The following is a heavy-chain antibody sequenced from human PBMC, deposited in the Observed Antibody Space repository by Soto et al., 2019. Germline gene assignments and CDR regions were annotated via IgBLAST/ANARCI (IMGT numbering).Heavy chain of an antibody. V-gene: IGHV3-30-3*01. D-gene: IGHD2-21*02. CDR2: ISYDGSNK. CDR3: ARTYCGGDCYGEGGEYFQH. CDR1: GFTFSSYA. Sequence: PGGSLRLSCAASGFTFSSYAMHWVRQAPGKGLEWVAVISYDGSNKYYADSVKGRFTISRDNSKNTLYLQMNSLRAEDTAVYYCARTYCGGDCYGEGGEYFQHWGQGTLVTVSS. J-gene: IGHJ1*01.